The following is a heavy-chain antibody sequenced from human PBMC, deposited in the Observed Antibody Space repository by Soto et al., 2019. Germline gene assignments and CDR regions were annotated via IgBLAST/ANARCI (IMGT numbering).Heavy chain of an antibody. CDR1: GYSISSGYN. CDR3: ARDVPSTGAFDS. Sequence: KPSETLSLTCAVSGYSISSGYNWDWIRQPPGKGLEWIGRVFYSGGTYYRPSLRSRVIISVDMSKNQFSLQLTSVTAADTAVYYCARDVPSTGAFDSWGQGTLVTVSS. CDR2: VFYSGGT. D-gene: IGHD1-1*01. V-gene: IGHV4-38-2*02. J-gene: IGHJ4*02.